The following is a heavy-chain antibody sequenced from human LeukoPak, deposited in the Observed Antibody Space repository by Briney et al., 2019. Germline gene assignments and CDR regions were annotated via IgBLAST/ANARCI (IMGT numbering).Heavy chain of an antibody. D-gene: IGHD5-18*01. CDR2: VIPIFGTA. Sequence: SVKVSCKAAQRTFSTYATSWVRQAPRQGLEWMGGVIPIFGTANNAQKFKGRLTISEGEASELSNMELSSVTYEDTAVYFCARVVDTDMVCWGKETLVTVS. CDR1: QRTFSTYA. J-gene: IGHJ4*02. CDR3: ARVVDTDMVC. V-gene: IGHV1-69*13.